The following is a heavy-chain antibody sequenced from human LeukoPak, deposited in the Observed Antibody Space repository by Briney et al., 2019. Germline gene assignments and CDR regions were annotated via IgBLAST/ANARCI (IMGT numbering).Heavy chain of an antibody. CDR3: ARGVSYYYDNSGHPGWYFDL. CDR1: GFTFNYYD. CDR2: IRTTGDT. J-gene: IGHJ2*01. D-gene: IGHD3-22*01. Sequence: PGGSLRLSCAVSGFTFNYYDMHWVRQAPWKRLEWVSAIRTTGDTHYPDSVKGRFAMSREDAKNSVHLQMNTLRAGDTAVYYCARGVSYYYDNSGHPGWYFDLWGRGTLVTVSS. V-gene: IGHV3-13*01.